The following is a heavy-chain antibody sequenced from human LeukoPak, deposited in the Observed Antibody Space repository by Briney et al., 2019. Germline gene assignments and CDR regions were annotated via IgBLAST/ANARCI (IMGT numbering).Heavy chain of an antibody. D-gene: IGHD3-10*01. V-gene: IGHV4-59*01. J-gene: IGHJ4*02. CDR2: IYYSGST. CDR1: GGSISSYY. CDR3: ARARGGAASFDY. Sequence: SETLSLTCTVSGGSISSYYWSWIRQPPGKGLEWIGYIYYSGSTNYNPSLKSRVTISVDTSKNQFSLKLSSVTAADPAVYYCARARGGAASFDYWGQGTLVTVSS.